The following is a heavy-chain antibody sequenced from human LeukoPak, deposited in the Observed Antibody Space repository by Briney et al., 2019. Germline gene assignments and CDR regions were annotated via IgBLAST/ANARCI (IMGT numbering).Heavy chain of an antibody. D-gene: IGHD3-10*01. CDR2: ISGSGGST. J-gene: IGHJ3*02. CDR3: AKDVGLLWFGDPRHDAFDI. V-gene: IGHV3-23*01. CDR1: GFTFSSYG. Sequence: QTGGSLRLSCAASGFTFSSYGMSWVRQAPGKGLEWVSAISGSGGSTYYADSVKGRFTISRDNSKNTLYLQMNSLRAEDTAVYYCAKDVGLLWFGDPRHDAFDIWGQGTMVTVSS.